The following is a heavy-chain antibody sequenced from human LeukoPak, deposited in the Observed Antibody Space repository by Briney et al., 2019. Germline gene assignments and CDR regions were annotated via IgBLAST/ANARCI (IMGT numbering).Heavy chain of an antibody. CDR2: ISGSGGST. CDR1: GFTFSSYA. CDR3: AKGYYYGSGSFLPDDAFDI. Sequence: GGSLRLSCAASGFTFSSYAMSWVRQAPGKGLEWVSAISGSGGSTYYADSVKGRFTISRDNSKNTLYLQMNSLRAEDTAVYYCAKGYYYGSGSFLPDDAFDIWGQGTMVTVSS. V-gene: IGHV3-23*01. J-gene: IGHJ3*02. D-gene: IGHD3-10*01.